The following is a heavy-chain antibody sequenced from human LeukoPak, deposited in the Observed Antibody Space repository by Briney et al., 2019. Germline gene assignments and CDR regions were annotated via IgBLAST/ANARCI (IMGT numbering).Heavy chain of an antibody. Sequence: GGSLRLSCAASGFTVSSNYMSWVRQAPGKGLEWVSVIYGGGSTYYADSVKGRFTISRDNAKNSLYLQMASLRAEDTAVYYCARMGIAAVGAYYFDYWGQGTLVAVSS. J-gene: IGHJ4*02. V-gene: IGHV3-53*01. CDR1: GFTVSSNY. CDR3: ARMGIAAVGAYYFDY. CDR2: IYGGGST. D-gene: IGHD6-13*01.